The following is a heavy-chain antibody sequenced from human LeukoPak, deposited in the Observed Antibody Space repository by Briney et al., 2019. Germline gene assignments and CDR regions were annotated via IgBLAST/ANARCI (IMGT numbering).Heavy chain of an antibody. CDR2: INHSGST. V-gene: IGHV4-34*01. Sequence: SETLSLTCAVYGGSFSGYYWSWIRQPPGKGLEWIGEINHSGSTNYNPSLKSRVTISVDTSKNQFSLKPSSVTAADTAVYYCARSLAAAGTIDYWGQGTLVTVSS. J-gene: IGHJ4*02. D-gene: IGHD6-13*01. CDR1: GGSFSGYY. CDR3: ARSLAAAGTIDY.